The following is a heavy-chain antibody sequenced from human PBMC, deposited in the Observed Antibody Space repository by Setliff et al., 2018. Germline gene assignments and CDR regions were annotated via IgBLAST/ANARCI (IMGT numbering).Heavy chain of an antibody. Sequence: ASVKVSCKTSGYFFRAFYISWVRQAPKEGLEYVGWINPDSGETHCTRKFQGWVTLTRXXXSSXXXXXXXXXXXXXXXLYYCIRGVGFWSGHYSETTGGFDYWGPGTQVTVSS. CDR2: INPDSGET. CDR1: GYFFRAFY. CDR3: IRGVGFWSGHYSETTGGFDY. J-gene: IGHJ4*02. D-gene: IGHD3-3*01. V-gene: IGHV1-2*04.